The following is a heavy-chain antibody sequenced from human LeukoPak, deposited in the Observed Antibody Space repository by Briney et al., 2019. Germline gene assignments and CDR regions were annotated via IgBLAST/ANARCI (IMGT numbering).Heavy chain of an antibody. D-gene: IGHD1-26*01. CDR1: GFTFSGYW. V-gene: IGHV3-74*01. CDR2: IYGDGSIT. J-gene: IGHJ4*02. Sequence: PGGSLRLSCAASGFTFSGYWTNWVRQAPGKGLVWVSRIYGDGSITNYADSVKGRFTISRDNAKNTLYLQMNSLRAEDTAIYYCAIMYSGASGAFDYWGQGTLVTVSS. CDR3: AIMYSGASGAFDY.